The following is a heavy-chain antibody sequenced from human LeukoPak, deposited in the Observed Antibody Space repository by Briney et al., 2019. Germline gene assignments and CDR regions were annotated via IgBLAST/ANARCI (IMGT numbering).Heavy chain of an antibody. D-gene: IGHD4-11*01. CDR3: ARAPWHLDYSNYYYFDY. Sequence: PSQTLSLTCTVSGGSISSGSYYWSWIRQPAGKGLEWIGRIYTSGSTNYNPSLKSRVTISVDTSKNQFSLKLSSVTAADTAVYYSARAPWHLDYSNYYYFDYWGQGTLVTVSS. CDR2: IYTSGST. CDR1: GGSISSGSYY. J-gene: IGHJ4*02. V-gene: IGHV4-61*02.